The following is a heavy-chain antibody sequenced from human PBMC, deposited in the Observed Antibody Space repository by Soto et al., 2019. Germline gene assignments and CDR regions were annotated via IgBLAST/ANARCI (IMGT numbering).Heavy chain of an antibody. D-gene: IGHD2-2*02. V-gene: IGHV3-23*01. CDR1: GFTFISYA. Sequence: WGSLRLSCAASGFTFISYAIICFRHSPFKWLEWVSAISGSGGSTYYADSVKGRFTISRDNSKNTLYLQMNSLRAEDTAVYYCAKDQHCSTTSCYTTPYGMDVWGQGTTVTVSS. CDR2: ISGSGGST. CDR3: AKDQHCSTTSCYTTPYGMDV. J-gene: IGHJ6*02.